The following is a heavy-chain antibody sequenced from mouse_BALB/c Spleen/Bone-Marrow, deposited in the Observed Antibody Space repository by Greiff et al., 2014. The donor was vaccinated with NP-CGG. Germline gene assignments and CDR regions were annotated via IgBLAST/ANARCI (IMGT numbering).Heavy chain of an antibody. Sequence: VQLQQSGAELVKPGASVKLSCTASGFNIKDTYMHWVKQRPEQGLEWIGRIDPANGNTKYDPKFQGKATITADTSSNTAYLQLSSLTSEDTAVYYCASLEYYAMDYWGQGTSVTVSS. CDR2: IDPANGNT. CDR3: ASLEYYAMDY. V-gene: IGHV14-3*02. J-gene: IGHJ4*01. CDR1: GFNIKDTY.